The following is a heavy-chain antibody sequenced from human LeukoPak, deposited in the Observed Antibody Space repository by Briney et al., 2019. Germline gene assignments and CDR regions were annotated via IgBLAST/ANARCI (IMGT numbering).Heavy chain of an antibody. V-gene: IGHV4-4*07. CDR1: GGSMSSYY. CDR2: MYTSGST. Sequence: SETLSLTCTRSGGSMSSYYWSWLRQPAGKGLEWIGRMYTSGSTNYNPSLKSRVTMSIDTSKKHFSLNLDSVTAADTAVYYCATYDQQIAFDNWGQGSVVTVSS. CDR3: ATYDQQIAFDN. D-gene: IGHD2-21*01. J-gene: IGHJ4*01.